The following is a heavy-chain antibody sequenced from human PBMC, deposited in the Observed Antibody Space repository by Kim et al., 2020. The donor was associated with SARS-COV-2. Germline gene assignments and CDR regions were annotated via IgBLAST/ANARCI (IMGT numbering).Heavy chain of an antibody. J-gene: IGHJ4*02. CDR3: ARALWGGSYSRLDF. CDR1: RFTFSDYS. Sequence: GGSLRLSCAASRFTFSDYSMSWVRQAPGKGLEWVALVSSSGDAIYYADSMEGRFTISRDNARNSLYLQINSLRAEDTAVYYCARALWGGSYSRLDFCGQGTRVTVSS. V-gene: IGHV3-11*01. D-gene: IGHD1-26*01. CDR2: VSSSGDAI.